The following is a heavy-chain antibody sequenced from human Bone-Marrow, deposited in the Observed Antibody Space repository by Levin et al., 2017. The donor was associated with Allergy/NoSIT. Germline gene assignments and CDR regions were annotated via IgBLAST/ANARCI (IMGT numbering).Heavy chain of an antibody. CDR3: ARSPLDAQLWPPVHPIDY. CDR2: IYYSGST. J-gene: IGHJ4*02. V-gene: IGHV4-59*08. CDR1: GGSISSYY. Sequence: SETLSLTCTVSGGSISSYYWSWIRQPPGKGLEWIGYIYYSGSTNYNPSLKSRVTISVDTSKNQFSLKLSSVTAADTAVYYCARSPLDAQLWPPVHPIDYWGQGTLVTVSS. D-gene: IGHD5-18*01.